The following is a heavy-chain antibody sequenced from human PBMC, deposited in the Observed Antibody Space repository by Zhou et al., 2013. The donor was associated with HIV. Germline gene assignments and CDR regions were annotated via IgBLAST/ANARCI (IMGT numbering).Heavy chain of an antibody. Sequence: QVQLVQSGAEVKKPGSSVKVSCKASGGTFSSYAFIWVRQAPGQRLEWMGGINPMFRTANYAQKFQGRVTITTDESTSTAYMELSSVRSEDTAVYYCARGSTSCYSCRGFDYWGQGTLVTVSS. CDR1: GGTFSSYA. J-gene: IGHJ4*02. CDR2: INPMFRTA. CDR3: ARGSTSCYSCRGFDY. D-gene: IGHD2-2*01. V-gene: IGHV1-69*05.